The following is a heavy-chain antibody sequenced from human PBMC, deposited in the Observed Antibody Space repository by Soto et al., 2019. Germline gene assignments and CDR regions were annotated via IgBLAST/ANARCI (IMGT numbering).Heavy chain of an antibody. D-gene: IGHD3-22*01. Sequence: SETLSLTCAVYCGSFSGHSWTWIRQSPGKGLEWIGDINHSGRVNYSPSLKSRVTISLDTSKNQFSLTLSAVTAADTAMYYCSTRAYDTNGYYRFDPWGQGTLVTVS. V-gene: IGHV4-34*01. CDR2: INHSGRV. CDR1: CGSFSGHS. CDR3: STRAYDTNGYYRFDP. J-gene: IGHJ5*01.